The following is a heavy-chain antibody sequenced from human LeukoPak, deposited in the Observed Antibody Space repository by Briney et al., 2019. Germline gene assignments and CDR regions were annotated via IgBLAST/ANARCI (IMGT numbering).Heavy chain of an antibody. V-gene: IGHV3-21*01. Sequence: PGGSLRLSCAASGFTFSSYSMNWVRQAPGKGLEWVSSISSSSSYIYYADSVKGRFTISRDNAKNSLYLQMNSLRAEDTAVYYCARDLRAYYYYYGSGSYQGYFDYWGQGTLVTVSS. CDR3: ARDLRAYYYYYGSGSYQGYFDY. J-gene: IGHJ4*02. CDR2: ISSSSSYI. D-gene: IGHD3-10*01. CDR1: GFTFSSYS.